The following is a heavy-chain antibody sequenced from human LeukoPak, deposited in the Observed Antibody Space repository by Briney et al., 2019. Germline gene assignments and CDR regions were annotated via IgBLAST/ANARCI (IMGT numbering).Heavy chain of an antibody. J-gene: IGHJ4*02. V-gene: IGHV3-23*01. CDR3: AKDLPPSNGFWSGYFDY. Sequence: GGSLRLSCAASGFTFSSYSMNWVRQAPGKGLEWVSAISGGAYSTYYADSVKGRFTISRDNSKNTLYLQMNSLRAEDTALYYCAKDLPPSNGFWSGYFDYWGQGTLVTVSS. CDR1: GFTFSSYS. D-gene: IGHD3-3*01. CDR2: ISGGAYST.